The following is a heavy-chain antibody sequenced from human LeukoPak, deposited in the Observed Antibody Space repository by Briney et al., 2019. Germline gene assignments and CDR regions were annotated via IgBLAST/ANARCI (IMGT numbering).Heavy chain of an antibody. CDR2: FDPEDGET. D-gene: IGHD3-10*01. V-gene: IGHV1-24*01. CDR1: GYTLTELS. CDR3: ARDLTAAYYYGSGSSYYFDH. J-gene: IGHJ4*02. Sequence: ASVRVSCKVSGYTLTELSMHWVRQAPGKGLEWMGSFDPEDGETIYAQKFQGRVTMTTDTSTSTAYMELRSLRSDDTAVYYCARDLTAAYYYGSGSSYYFDHWGQGTLVTVSS.